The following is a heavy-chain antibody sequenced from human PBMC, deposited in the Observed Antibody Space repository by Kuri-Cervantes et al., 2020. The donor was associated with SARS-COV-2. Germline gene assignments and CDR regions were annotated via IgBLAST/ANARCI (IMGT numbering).Heavy chain of an antibody. CDR1: GFTFSSYS. J-gene: IGHJ6*03. Sequence: GESLKISCAASGFTFSSYSMNWVRQAPGKALEWVSSISGSGSYIYYADSVKGRFTISKESGENSLYLHMNSLKTEDTAVYYCTTASGRINSGSRYYYYYYYMDVWGKGTTVTVSS. CDR2: ISGSGSYI. D-gene: IGHD3-10*01. V-gene: IGHV3-21*03. CDR3: TTASGRINSGSRYYYYYYYMDV.